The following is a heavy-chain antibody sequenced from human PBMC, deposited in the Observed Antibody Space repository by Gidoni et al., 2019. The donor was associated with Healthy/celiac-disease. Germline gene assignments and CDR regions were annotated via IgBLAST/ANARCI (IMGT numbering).Heavy chain of an antibody. J-gene: IGHJ6*03. D-gene: IGHD6-13*01. V-gene: IGHV3-48*03. CDR3: ARDSSPRYYYYYYYMDV. CDR2: ISSSGSTI. Sequence: EVQLVESGGGLVQPGGSLRLSCAASGFTFSSYEMNWVRQAPGKGLEWVSYISSSGSTIYYADSVKGRFTISRDNAKNSLYLQMNSLRAEDTAVYYCARDSSPRYYYYYYYMDVWGKGTTVTVSS. CDR1: GFTFSSYE.